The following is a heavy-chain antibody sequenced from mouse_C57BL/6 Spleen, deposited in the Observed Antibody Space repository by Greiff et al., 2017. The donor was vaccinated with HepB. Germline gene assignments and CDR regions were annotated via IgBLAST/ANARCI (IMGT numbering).Heavy chain of an antibody. Sequence: EVQLVESGGGLVQPGGSMKLSCVASGFTFSNYWMNWVRQSPEKGLEWVAQIRLKSDNYATHYAESVKGRFTISRDDSKSSVYLQMNNLRAEDTGIYYCTAPYYYGSSSFAYWGQGTLVTVSA. J-gene: IGHJ3*01. CDR1: GFTFSNYW. D-gene: IGHD1-1*01. CDR3: TAPYYYGSSSFAY. V-gene: IGHV6-3*01. CDR2: IRLKSDNYAT.